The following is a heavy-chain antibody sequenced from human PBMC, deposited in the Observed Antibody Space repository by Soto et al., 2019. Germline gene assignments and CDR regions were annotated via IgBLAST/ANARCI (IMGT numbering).Heavy chain of an antibody. CDR1: GGSISSGGYS. V-gene: IGHV4-30-2*01. D-gene: IGHD4-17*01. Sequence: QLQLQESGSGLVKPSQTLSLTCAVSGGSISSGGYSWSWIRQPPGKGLEWIGYIYDSGFTYYNPSLKARVTIAVDRSKNHFSLKLSSVTAADTAVYYCARAHYGDFGYGMDVWGQGTTVTVSS. CDR2: IYDSGFT. CDR3: ARAHYGDFGYGMDV. J-gene: IGHJ6*02.